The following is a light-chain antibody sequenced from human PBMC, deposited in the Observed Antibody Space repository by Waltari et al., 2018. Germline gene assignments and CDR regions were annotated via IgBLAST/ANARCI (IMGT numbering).Light chain of an antibody. J-gene: IGKJ3*01. V-gene: IGKV1-12*01. CDR3: QQSGSFPFS. CDR1: QGIGTS. Sequence: DIKMTQSPSSVSTSVGDRVTISCRASQGIGTSLAWYQQKPGNAPQLLIFAASTLQSVVPSRFSGSGSGTDFTLTINGLQPEDFATYYCQQSGSFPFSFVPGTKVDFK. CDR2: AAS.